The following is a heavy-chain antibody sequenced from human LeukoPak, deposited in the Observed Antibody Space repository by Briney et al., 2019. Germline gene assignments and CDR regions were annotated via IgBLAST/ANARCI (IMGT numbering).Heavy chain of an antibody. D-gene: IGHD3-22*01. CDR1: GYTFTGYY. V-gene: IGHV1-2*02. J-gene: IGHJ4*02. CDR2: SNPNSGGT. CDR3: ARGANRGYYDSSGYSLDY. Sequence: ASVKVSCKASGYTFTGYYRHWVRQAPGQGLEWMGWSNPNSGGTNYAQKFQGRVTMTRDTSISTAYMELSRLRSDDTAVYYCARGANRGYYDSSGYSLDYWGQGTLVTVSS.